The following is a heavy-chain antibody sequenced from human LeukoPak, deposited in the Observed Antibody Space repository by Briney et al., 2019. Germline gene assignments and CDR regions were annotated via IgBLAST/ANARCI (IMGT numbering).Heavy chain of an antibody. CDR2: ISYIGTT. Sequence: SETLSLTCAVSGDSFSSHYWTWIRQPPGRGLEWLGYISYIGTTNYNPSLKSRATISIDTSKNQFSLKLSSVTTADTAVYYCARDLVTVTKGFDIWGLGTMVSVSS. D-gene: IGHD4-17*01. V-gene: IGHV4-59*11. J-gene: IGHJ3*02. CDR3: ARDLVTVTKGFDI. CDR1: GDSFSSHY.